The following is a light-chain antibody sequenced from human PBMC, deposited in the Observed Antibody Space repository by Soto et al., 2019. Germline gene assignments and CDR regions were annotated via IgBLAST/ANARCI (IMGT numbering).Light chain of an antibody. CDR3: QQYGSSRWP. CDR1: QSVSTTY. J-gene: IGKJ1*01. Sequence: EIVLTQSPGTLSLSPGERATLSCRASQSVSTTYLAWYQQKPDQAPRLLIYGASSRATGIPDRFSGSGSGTDFTLTISRLEPEDFAVYYCQQYGSSRWPFGQGTKVEIK. V-gene: IGKV3-20*01. CDR2: GAS.